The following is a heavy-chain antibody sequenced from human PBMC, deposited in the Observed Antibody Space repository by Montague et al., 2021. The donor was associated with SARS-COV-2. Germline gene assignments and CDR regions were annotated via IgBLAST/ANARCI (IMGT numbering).Heavy chain of an antibody. CDR1: GGSFSGYY. D-gene: IGHD2-2*01. J-gene: IGHJ6*02. CDR3: ARGAVVVPAATEDYSYYYGMDV. V-gene: IGHV4-34*01. Sequence: SETLSLTCAVYGGSFSGYYWSWIRQPPGKGLEWIGEINHSGSTNYNPSLKSRVTISVDTSKHQFSLKLSSVTAAATAVYYCARGAVVVPAATEDYSYYYGMDVWGQGTTVPVS. CDR2: INHSGST.